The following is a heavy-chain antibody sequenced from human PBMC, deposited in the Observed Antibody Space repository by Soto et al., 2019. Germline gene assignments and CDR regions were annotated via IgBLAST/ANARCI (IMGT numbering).Heavy chain of an antibody. V-gene: IGHV4-61*03. CDR1: GGSISSGGYY. Sequence: SETLSHTCTVSGGSISSGGYYWSRNRQHPGKGLEWLGRIFSSGSTSFNPSLESRVAMSVDTSKNHFSLNLSSVTAADMAVYYCAREGSYSAYNFAHGIQLWSFDFWGQGALVTVS. J-gene: IGHJ4*02. CDR3: AREGSYSAYNFAHGIQLWSFDF. CDR2: IFSSGST. D-gene: IGHD5-12*01.